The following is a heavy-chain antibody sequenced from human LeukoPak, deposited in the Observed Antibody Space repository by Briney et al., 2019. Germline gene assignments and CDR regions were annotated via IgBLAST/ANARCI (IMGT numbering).Heavy chain of an antibody. Sequence: GESLKISCQGSGYRFTSYWIGWVRQMPGKGLEWMGMIYPGDSDTRYSPSFQGQVTISADKAISTAYLQWSSLKASDTAMYYCATSHRDPEIVIETDAFDIWGQGTMVTVSS. V-gene: IGHV5-51*01. D-gene: IGHD2/OR15-2a*01. CDR3: ATSHRDPEIVIETDAFDI. CDR1: GYRFTSYW. CDR2: IYPGDSDT. J-gene: IGHJ3*02.